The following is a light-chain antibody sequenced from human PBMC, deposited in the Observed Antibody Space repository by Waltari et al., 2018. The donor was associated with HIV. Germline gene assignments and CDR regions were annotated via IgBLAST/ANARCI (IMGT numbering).Light chain of an antibody. CDR2: TAS. V-gene: IGKV1-5*03. Sequence: DIRLTQSPSILSAAIGDKVTISCRASQNVNSWLAWYQQKRGKGPKLLIHTASTSVKGVPSRFSGSGSGTVFTLTINGLQADDFATYYCQQYETCCTFGQGTKL. CDR3: QQYETCCT. J-gene: IGKJ2*02. CDR1: QNVNSW.